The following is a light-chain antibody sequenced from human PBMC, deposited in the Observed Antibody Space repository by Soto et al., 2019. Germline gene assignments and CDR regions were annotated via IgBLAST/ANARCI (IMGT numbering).Light chain of an antibody. CDR3: QQYNCDSGVT. V-gene: IGKV1-5*03. CDR2: GAS. J-gene: IGKJ4*01. Sequence: DIQMTQSPSTLSASVGDRVTITCRASHSISSWLAWYQQKPGKVPKLLIFGASSLDSGVPSRFSGSGSGSECTLTISSLQPDNFATYYCQQYNCDSGVTFGGGTKVESK. CDR1: HSISSW.